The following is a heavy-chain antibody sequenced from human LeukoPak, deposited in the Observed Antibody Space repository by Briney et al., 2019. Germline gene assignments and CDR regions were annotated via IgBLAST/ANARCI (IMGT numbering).Heavy chain of an antibody. CDR3: AKDFGTWMLFFDY. Sequence: GGSLRLSCAASGFTFSTFAMGWVRQAPGERLEWVSFIRAAGGTTYYADSVKGRFTISRDNSQNTVSLQMNSLRAEDTAVYYCAKDFGTWMLFFDYWGRGTLVTVSS. CDR1: GFTFSTFA. D-gene: IGHD3/OR15-3a*01. CDR2: IRAAGGTT. J-gene: IGHJ4*02. V-gene: IGHV3-23*01.